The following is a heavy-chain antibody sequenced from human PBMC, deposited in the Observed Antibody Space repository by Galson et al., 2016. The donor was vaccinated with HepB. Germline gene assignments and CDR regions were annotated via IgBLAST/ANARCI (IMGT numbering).Heavy chain of an antibody. CDR2: IDSGGGGRT. CDR1: GFTFSSYP. D-gene: IGHD3-10*01. J-gene: IGHJ5*02. CDR3: AKGGFRLLDT. Sequence: SLRLSCAASGFTFSSYPMTWVRQAPGRGLDWVSGIDSGGGGRTYYAASVKGRFIISRDNSNTALHRQMNSLRAEDTAVYYCAKGGFRLLDTWGQGTLVTVSS. V-gene: IGHV3-23*01.